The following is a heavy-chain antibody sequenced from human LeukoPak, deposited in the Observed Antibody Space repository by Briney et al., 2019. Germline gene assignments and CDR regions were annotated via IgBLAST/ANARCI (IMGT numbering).Heavy chain of an antibody. J-gene: IGHJ3*02. CDR2: IYYSGST. CDR1: GGSISTSSYY. Sequence: PSESLSLTCTVSGGSISTSSYYWGWIRQAPGKGLEWIGRIYYSGSTYYNPSLKSRVTISVDTSKNQFSLKLSSVTAADTAVYYCARLGWLDIWGQGTMVTVSS. D-gene: IGHD3-9*01. CDR3: ARLGWLDI. V-gene: IGHV4-39*01.